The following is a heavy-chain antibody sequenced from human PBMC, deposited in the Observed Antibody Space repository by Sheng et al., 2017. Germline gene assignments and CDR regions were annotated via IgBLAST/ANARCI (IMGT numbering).Heavy chain of an antibody. CDR3: AGALGYCSSTSCYFEYYMDV. D-gene: IGHD2-2*01. CDR2: ISYDGSNK. CDR1: GFTFSSYA. J-gene: IGHJ6*03. V-gene: IGHV3-30*04. Sequence: QVQLVESGGGVVQPGRSLRLSCAASGFTFSSYAMHWVRQAPGKGLEWVAVISYDGSNKYYADSVKGRFTISRDNSKNTLYLQMNSLRAEDTAVYYCAGALGYCSSTSCYFEYYMDVWGQGTTVTVSS.